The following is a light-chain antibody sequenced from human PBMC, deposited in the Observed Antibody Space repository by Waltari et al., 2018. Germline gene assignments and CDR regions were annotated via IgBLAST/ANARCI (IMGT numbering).Light chain of an antibody. Sequence: DVVMTQSPLSLPVTLGQPASIPCRSSQSLVHSDGNRYLSWFQQRPGQSPRRLIYKVSNRDSGVPDRFSGSGSGTDCTLKISRVEAEDIAIYYCMQGIHWPRSFGQGTKVEIE. V-gene: IGKV2-30*02. J-gene: IGKJ1*01. CDR2: KVS. CDR3: MQGIHWPRS. CDR1: QSLVHSDGNRY.